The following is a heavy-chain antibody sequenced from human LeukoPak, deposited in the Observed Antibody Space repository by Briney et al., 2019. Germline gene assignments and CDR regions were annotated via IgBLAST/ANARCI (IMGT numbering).Heavy chain of an antibody. Sequence: PGGSLRLSCAASGFTFSTYAIHGVRQAPGKGLEWLAVISYDGSNKYYADSVKGRFTISRDDSRSTLYLQMNSLRPEDRAIYYCAREGYYGSGSPPSLYFDYWGQGTLVTVSS. J-gene: IGHJ4*02. CDR2: ISYDGSNK. D-gene: IGHD3-10*01. CDR1: GFTFSTYA. CDR3: AREGYYGSGSPPSLYFDY. V-gene: IGHV3-30-3*01.